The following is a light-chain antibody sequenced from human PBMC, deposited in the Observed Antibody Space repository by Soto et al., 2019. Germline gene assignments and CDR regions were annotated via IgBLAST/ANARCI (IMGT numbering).Light chain of an antibody. V-gene: IGKV1-39*01. CDR2: AAS. Sequence: DIQMTQSPSSLSASVGDRVTITCRASQSISSYLNWYQQKPGKAPKLLIYAASSLQSGVPSRFSGSGSGTDFTLTISSIQPEEFATYYCQQRYSTPPTFGQGTKVDIK. CDR3: QQRYSTPPT. CDR1: QSISSY. J-gene: IGKJ1*01.